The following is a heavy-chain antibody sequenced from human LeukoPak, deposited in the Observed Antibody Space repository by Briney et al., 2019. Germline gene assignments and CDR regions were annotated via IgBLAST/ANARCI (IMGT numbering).Heavy chain of an antibody. CDR1: GGPITEYY. CDR2: IYTSGST. Sequence: SETLSLTCSVSGGPITEYYWSWIRQPPGKGLEWIGRIYTSGSTNYNPSLKSRVTISVDKSKNQFSLKLSSVTAADTAVYYCARDADTAMVTFDYWGQDTLVTVSS. V-gene: IGHV4-4*07. J-gene: IGHJ4*02. D-gene: IGHD5-18*01. CDR3: ARDADTAMVTFDY.